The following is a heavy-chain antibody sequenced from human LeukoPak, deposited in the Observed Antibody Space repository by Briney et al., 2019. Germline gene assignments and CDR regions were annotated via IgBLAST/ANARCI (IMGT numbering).Heavy chain of an antibody. V-gene: IGHV3-21*01. D-gene: IGHD1-7*01. J-gene: IGHJ4*02. Sequence: GGSLRLSCAVSGFTFSTYSMTWVRQAPGKGLEWVSSISSSSRNTYYADSVKGRFTISRDNAKNALYLQMNSLRPEDTAVYYCARYNWNYGGTSFDYWGQGTLVTVSS. CDR2: ISSSSRNT. CDR3: ARYNWNYGGTSFDY. CDR1: GFTFSTYS.